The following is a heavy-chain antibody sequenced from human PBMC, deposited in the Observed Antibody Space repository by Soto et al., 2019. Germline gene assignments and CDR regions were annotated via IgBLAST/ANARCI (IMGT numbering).Heavy chain of an antibody. CDR1: GYTFTGYY. V-gene: IGHV1-2*04. CDR3: ARGILYSSSSMDV. J-gene: IGHJ6*02. CDR2: INPNSGGT. D-gene: IGHD6-13*01. Sequence: ASVKVSCKASGYTFTGYYMHWVRQAPGQGLEWMGWINPNSGGTNYAQKFQGWVTMTRDTSISTAYMELSRLRSDDTAVYYCARGILYSSSSMDVWGQGTTVTSP.